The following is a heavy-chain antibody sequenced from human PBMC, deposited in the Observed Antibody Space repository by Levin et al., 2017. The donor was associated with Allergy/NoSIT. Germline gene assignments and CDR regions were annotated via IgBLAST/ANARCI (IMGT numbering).Heavy chain of an antibody. D-gene: IGHD6-19*01. J-gene: IGHJ4*02. Sequence: GASVKVSCAASGFTFSSYAMSWVRQAPGKGLEWVSAISGSGGSTYYADSVKGRFTISRDNSKNTLYLQMNSLRAEDTAVYYCAKPPSGAVAHRLFDYWGQGTLVTVSS. CDR3: AKPPSGAVAHRLFDY. CDR2: ISGSGGST. CDR1: GFTFSSYA. V-gene: IGHV3-23*01.